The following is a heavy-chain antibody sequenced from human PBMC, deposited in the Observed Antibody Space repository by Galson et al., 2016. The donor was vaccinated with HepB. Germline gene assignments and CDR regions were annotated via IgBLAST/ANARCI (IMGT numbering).Heavy chain of an antibody. D-gene: IGHD1-20*01. CDR3: ARVSLVTANIWTWSAVEY. CDR1: GDSVSSNSAA. J-gene: IGHJ4*02. CDR2: TYYRSNWHY. Sequence: CAISGDSVSSNSAAWNWIRQSPSRGLEWLGRTYYRSNWHYDYAVSVAGRITINPDTSKNQFSLQLHSMTPEDTAVYYCARVSLVTANIWTWSAVEYCGQGALVTVSS. V-gene: IGHV6-1*01.